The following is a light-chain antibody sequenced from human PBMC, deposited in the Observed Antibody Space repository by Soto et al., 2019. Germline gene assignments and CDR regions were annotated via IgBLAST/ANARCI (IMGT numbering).Light chain of an antibody. CDR1: QSISSY. CDR2: GAS. Sequence: IALTQSPGTLSLSSGERATLSCLASQSISSYLAWNQQKPGQAPRLLIYGASSRATGIPDRFSGSGSGTDFTLTISRLEPEDFAVYYCQQYGSSPTWTFGQGTKVDIK. V-gene: IGKV3-20*01. J-gene: IGKJ1*01. CDR3: QQYGSSPTWT.